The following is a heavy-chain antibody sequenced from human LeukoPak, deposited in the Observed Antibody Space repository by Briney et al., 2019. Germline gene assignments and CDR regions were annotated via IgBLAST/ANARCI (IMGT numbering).Heavy chain of an antibody. CDR1: GYTFTSYG. J-gene: IGHJ4*02. CDR3: ARGYGGYDYQDFYY. Sequence: ATVKVSCKASGYTFTSYGISWVRQAPGKGLEWMGWISAYNGNTNYAQKPEVRVTRTKDTSTSTAYLELRSLRSDDTAVYYCARGYGGYDYQDFYYWGQRKLVSVSS. V-gene: IGHV1-18*01. CDR2: ISAYNGNT. D-gene: IGHD5-12*01.